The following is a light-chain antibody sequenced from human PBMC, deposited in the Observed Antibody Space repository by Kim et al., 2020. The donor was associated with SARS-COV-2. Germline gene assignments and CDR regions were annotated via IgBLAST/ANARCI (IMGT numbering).Light chain of an antibody. CDR3: QQDGRLAPYA. Sequence: EIVLTQSPATLSLSPGERATLSCRASQSVSSCYLAWYQQNPGPAPRLLIHAASSRAPGIPDRFSGSGSGTDFTLTISRLRPEDFAVYYCQQDGRLAPYACGQGTKREI. CDR1: QSVSSCY. CDR2: AAS. J-gene: IGKJ2*01. V-gene: IGKV3-20*01.